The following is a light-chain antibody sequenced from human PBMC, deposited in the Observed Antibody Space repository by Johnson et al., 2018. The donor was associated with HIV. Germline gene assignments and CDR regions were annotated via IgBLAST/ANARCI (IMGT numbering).Light chain of an antibody. CDR3: GTWDSSLSAR. Sequence: QLVLTQPPSVSAAPGQKVTISCSGSNSNIGINYVSWYQQLPGTAPKLLIYDDNKRPSGIPDRFSGSKSGTSATLGITGLQTGDEADYYCGTWDSSLSARFGPGTKVTVL. CDR1: NSNIGINY. CDR2: DDN. V-gene: IGLV1-51*01. J-gene: IGLJ1*01.